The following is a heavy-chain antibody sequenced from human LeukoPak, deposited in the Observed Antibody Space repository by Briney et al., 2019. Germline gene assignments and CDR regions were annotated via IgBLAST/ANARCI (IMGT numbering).Heavy chain of an antibody. CDR1: GFTFSSYW. V-gene: IGHV3-74*01. CDR2: INSDGSST. Sequence: SGGSLRLSCAASGFTFSSYWMHWVRQAPGKGLVWVSRINSDGSSTSYADSVKGRFTISRDNAKNTLYLQMNSLRAEDTAVYYCARACGYSYGYASAFDMWGQGTLVTVST. D-gene: IGHD5-18*01. CDR3: ARACGYSYGYASAFDM. J-gene: IGHJ3*02.